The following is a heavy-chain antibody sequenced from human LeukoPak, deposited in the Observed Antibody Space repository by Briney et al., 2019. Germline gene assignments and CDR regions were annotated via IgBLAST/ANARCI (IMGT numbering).Heavy chain of an antibody. Sequence: ASVKVSCTASGGTFSSYAISWVRQASGQGLEWMGGIIPIFGTANYAQKFQGRVTITADESTSTAYMELSSLRSEDTAVYYCARGRYCGGDCYHIDYWGQGTLVTVSS. V-gene: IGHV1-69*13. CDR1: GGTFSSYA. CDR2: IIPIFGTA. J-gene: IGHJ4*02. CDR3: ARGRYCGGDCYHIDY. D-gene: IGHD2-21*02.